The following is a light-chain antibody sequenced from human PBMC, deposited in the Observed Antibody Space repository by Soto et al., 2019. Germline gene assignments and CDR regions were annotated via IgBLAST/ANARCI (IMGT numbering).Light chain of an antibody. CDR2: GAS. CDR3: QQYTTWPPWT. V-gene: IGKV3-15*01. J-gene: IGKJ1*01. Sequence: EIVMTQSPATLSVSPGGRATLSCRASQSISDTLAWYQQKPGQAPRLLIHGASTRAPGFPARFSGSGSGTDFTLTISSLQSEDFAVYYCQQYTTWPPWTFGQGTKVEV. CDR1: QSISDT.